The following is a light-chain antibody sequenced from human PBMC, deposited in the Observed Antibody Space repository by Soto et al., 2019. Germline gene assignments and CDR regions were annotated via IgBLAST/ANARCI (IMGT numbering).Light chain of an antibody. CDR2: GNS. J-gene: IGLJ2*01. V-gene: IGLV1-40*01. Sequence: QSVLTQPPSVSGAPGQRVTISRTGSSSNIGAGYDAQWYQQLPGTAPKLLIYGNSIRPSGVPDRFSVSKSDTSASLAISGLQDDDEADYYCQSYDRSLRHVVFGGGTKLTVL. CDR1: SSNIGAGYD. CDR3: QSYDRSLRHVV.